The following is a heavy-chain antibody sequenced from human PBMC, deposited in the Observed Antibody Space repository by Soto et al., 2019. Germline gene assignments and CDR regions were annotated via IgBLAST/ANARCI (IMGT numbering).Heavy chain of an antibody. CDR1: GGSISSYY. V-gene: IGHV4-59*01. CDR3: ASMIGDPVLSFDS. CDR2: IFYSGRT. Sequence: QVQLQESGPGLVKPSETLSLTCTVSGGSISSYYWSWIRQPPGKGLEWIGFIFYSGRTSYNPSLRSRITIYIATSEYQLSLNLNSVAAADTAVYYCASMIGDPVLSFDSWGQGTLVAVSS. D-gene: IGHD3-10*02. J-gene: IGHJ5*01.